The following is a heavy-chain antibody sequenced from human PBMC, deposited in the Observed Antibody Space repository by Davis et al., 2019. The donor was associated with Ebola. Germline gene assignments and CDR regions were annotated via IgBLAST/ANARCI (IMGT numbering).Heavy chain of an antibody. V-gene: IGHV4-61*01. J-gene: IGHJ4*02. Sequence: GSLRLSCTVSGGSVSSGSYYWSWIRQPPGKGLEWIGEINHSGSTNYNPSLKSRVTISVDTSKNQFSLKLSSVTAADTAVYYCTQNGGDYWGQGTLVTVSS. CDR1: GGSVSSGSYY. CDR2: INHSGST. CDR3: TQNGGDY. D-gene: IGHD3-16*01.